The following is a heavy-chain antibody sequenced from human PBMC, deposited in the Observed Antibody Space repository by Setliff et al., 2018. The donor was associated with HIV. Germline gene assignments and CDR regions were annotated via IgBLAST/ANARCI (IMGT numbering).Heavy chain of an antibody. CDR3: ARSTVGAGASFP. D-gene: IGHD1-26*01. CDR2: IYHSGST. CDR1: GYSISSGYY. Sequence: PSETLSLTCAVSGYSISSGYYWGWIRQPPGKGLEWIGSIYHSGSTYYNPSLKSRVTISVDTSKNQFSLKLSSVTAADTAIYYCARSTVGAGASFPWGRGILVTVSS. V-gene: IGHV4-38-2*01. J-gene: IGHJ5*02.